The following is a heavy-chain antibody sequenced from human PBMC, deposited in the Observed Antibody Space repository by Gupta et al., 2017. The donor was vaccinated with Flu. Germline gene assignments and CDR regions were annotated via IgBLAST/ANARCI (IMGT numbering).Heavy chain of an antibody. CDR1: GGSISSSSYY. Sequence: QLQLQESGPGLVKPSETLSLTCTVSGGSISSSSYYWGWIRQPPGKGLEWIGSIYYSGSTYYNPSLKSRVTISVDTSKNQFSLKLSSVTAADTAVYYCARGGAVAGFDPWGQGTLVTVSS. D-gene: IGHD6-19*01. J-gene: IGHJ5*02. CDR3: ARGGAVAGFDP. CDR2: IYYSGST. V-gene: IGHV4-39*01.